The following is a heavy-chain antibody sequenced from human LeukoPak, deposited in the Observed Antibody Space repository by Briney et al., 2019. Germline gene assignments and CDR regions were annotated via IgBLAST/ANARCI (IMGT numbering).Heavy chain of an antibody. J-gene: IGHJ3*02. D-gene: IGHD3-10*01. CDR1: DGSISSTSYY. V-gene: IGHV4-39*07. CDR2: IYYSGST. CDR3: AKLVSELGAFNT. Sequence: PSETLSLTCTVSDGSISSTSYYWGWIRQPPGKGLEWIGSIYYSGSTYYSPSLKSRVTISVDTSKNQFSLKLNSVTAADTALYYCAKLVSELGAFNTWGQGTMVTVSS.